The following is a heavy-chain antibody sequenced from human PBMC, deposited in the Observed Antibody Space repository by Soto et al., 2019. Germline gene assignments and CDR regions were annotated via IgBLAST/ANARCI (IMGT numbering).Heavy chain of an antibody. CDR3: AKDLKYYDFWSVDY. V-gene: IGHV3-23*01. CDR2: ISGSGGST. D-gene: IGHD3-3*01. Sequence: EVQLLESGGGLVQPGGSLRLSCAASGFTFSSYAMSWVRQAPGKGLEWVSAISGSGGSTYYADSVKGRFTISRDNSKNPLYLQMNSLRAEDTAVYYCAKDLKYYDFWSVDYWGQGTLVTVSS. J-gene: IGHJ4*02. CDR1: GFTFSSYA.